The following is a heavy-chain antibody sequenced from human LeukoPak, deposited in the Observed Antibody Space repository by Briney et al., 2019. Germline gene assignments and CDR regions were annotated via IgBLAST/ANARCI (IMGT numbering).Heavy chain of an antibody. J-gene: IGHJ4*02. CDR3: AKGLRWFGNFYFNFFDH. Sequence: GGPLRLSCAASGFTFDDYGMSWVRHAPGKGLEWVSGINWNGGSTGYADSVKGRFSISRDNSASALFLDMDSLRTEDTAVYYCAKGLRWFGNFYFNFFDHWGQGILVTVSS. CDR1: GFTFDDYG. D-gene: IGHD3-10*01. CDR2: INWNGGST. V-gene: IGHV3-20*04.